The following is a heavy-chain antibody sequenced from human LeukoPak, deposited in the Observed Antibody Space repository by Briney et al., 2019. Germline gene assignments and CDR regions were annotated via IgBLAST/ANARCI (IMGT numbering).Heavy chain of an antibody. D-gene: IGHD3-10*01. J-gene: IGHJ4*02. CDR1: DGSISSYY. CDR2: IHSSGST. Sequence: SETLSLTCSVSDGSISSYYWSWIRQPPGKGLEWIGYIHSSGSTHYNPSLKSRVTTSLDTSKNQFSLKLSSVTAADTAVYYCARHAYNYYGSGSFPDYWGQGTLVTVSS. CDR3: ARHAYNYYGSGSFPDY. V-gene: IGHV4-4*09.